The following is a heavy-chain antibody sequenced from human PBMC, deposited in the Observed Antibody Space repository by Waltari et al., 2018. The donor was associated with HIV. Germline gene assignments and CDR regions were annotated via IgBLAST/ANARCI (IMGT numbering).Heavy chain of an antibody. CDR1: GFTVWGSP. D-gene: IGHD5-18*01. J-gene: IGHJ4*02. CDR2: ISVSGKTV. V-gene: IGHV3-11*01. Sequence: QVHLVASGGTLVHPGGSLGLTCASSGFTVWGSPRAWYGQVPGIRRGPGRGLECISYISVSGKTVYADSVKGRVSISRDNARNSVYLQLNSLRAEDTALYFCARDPVDGYGHFDLWGLGTLVTVSS. CDR3: ARDPVDGYGHFDL.